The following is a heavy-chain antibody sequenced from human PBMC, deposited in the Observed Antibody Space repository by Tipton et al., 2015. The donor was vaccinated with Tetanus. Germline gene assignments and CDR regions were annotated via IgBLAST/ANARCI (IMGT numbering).Heavy chain of an antibody. CDR1: GGSISSSSYY. CDR2: IYYSGST. J-gene: IGHJ3*02. CDR3: ARPRDGYNYHAFDI. D-gene: IGHD5-24*01. Sequence: TPSLTCTVSGGSISSSSYYWGWIRQPPGKGLEWIGSIYYSGSTYYNPSLKSRVTISVDTSKNQFSLKLSSVTAADTAVYYCARPRDGYNYHAFDIWGQGTMVTVSS. V-gene: IGHV4-39*01.